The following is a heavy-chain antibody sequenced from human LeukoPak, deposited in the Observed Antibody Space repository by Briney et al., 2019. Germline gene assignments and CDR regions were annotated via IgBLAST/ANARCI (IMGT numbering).Heavy chain of an antibody. CDR3: ARGRGYVLRFLEWLCYFDY. Sequence: SETLSLTCAVYGGSFSGYYWSWLRQPPGKGLEWVGEINHSGSTNYNPSLKSRVTISVDTSKNQFSLKLSSVTAADTAVYYCARGRGYVLRFLEWLCYFDYWGQGTLVTVSS. CDR1: GGSFSGYY. J-gene: IGHJ4*02. CDR2: INHSGST. V-gene: IGHV4-34*01. D-gene: IGHD3-3*01.